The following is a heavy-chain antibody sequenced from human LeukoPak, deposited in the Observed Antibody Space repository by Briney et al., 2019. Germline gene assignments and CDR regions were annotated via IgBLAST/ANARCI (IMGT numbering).Heavy chain of an antibody. CDR1: GGSISSGSYY. CDR3: ARATIRYCSSTSCYEDY. J-gene: IGHJ4*02. CDR2: IYASGST. Sequence: SETLSLTCTVSGGSISSGSYYWSWIRQPSGKGLEWSGRIYASGSTNYNPSLKSRVTISVDTSKNQFSLKLSSVTAADTAVYFCARATIRYCSSTSCYEDYWGQGTLVTVSS. D-gene: IGHD2-2*01. V-gene: IGHV4-61*02.